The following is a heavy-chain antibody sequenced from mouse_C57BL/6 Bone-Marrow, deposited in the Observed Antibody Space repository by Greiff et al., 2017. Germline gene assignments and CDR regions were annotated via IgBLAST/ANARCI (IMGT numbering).Heavy chain of an antibody. CDR2: IHPNSGST. D-gene: IGHD2-12*01. CDR1: GYTFTSYW. CDR3: ARCELLPSFDY. J-gene: IGHJ2*01. V-gene: IGHV1-64*01. Sequence: QVQLQQPGAELVKPGASVKLSCKASGYTFTSYWMHWVKQRPGQGLEWIGMIHPNSGSTNYNEKFKSKATLTVDKSSSTAYMQLSSLTSEDSAVYYCARCELLPSFDYWGQGTTLTVSS.